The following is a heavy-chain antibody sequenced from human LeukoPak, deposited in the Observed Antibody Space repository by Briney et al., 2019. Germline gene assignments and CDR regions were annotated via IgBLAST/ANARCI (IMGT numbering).Heavy chain of an antibody. Sequence: GGSLRLSCAASGFTFSSYAMHWVRQAPGKGLEWVAVISYDGSNKYYADSVKGRFTISRDNSKNTLYLQMNSLRAEDTAVYYCARGGIAVAGPGDFDYWGQGTLVTVSS. CDR2: ISYDGSNK. J-gene: IGHJ4*02. V-gene: IGHV3-30*04. CDR3: ARGGIAVAGPGDFDY. CDR1: GFTFSSYA. D-gene: IGHD6-19*01.